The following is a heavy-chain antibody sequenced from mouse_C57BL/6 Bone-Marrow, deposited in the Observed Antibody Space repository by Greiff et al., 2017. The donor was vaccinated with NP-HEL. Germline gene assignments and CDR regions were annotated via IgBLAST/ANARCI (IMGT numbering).Heavy chain of an antibody. CDR3: ARALLYGKHAMDY. Sequence: QVQLQQPGAELVRPGTSVKLSCKASGYTFTSYWMHWVKQRPGQGLEWIGVIDPSDSYTNYNQKFKGKATLTVDTSSSTAYMQLSSLTSEDSAVYYCARALLYGKHAMDYWGQGTSVTVSS. J-gene: IGHJ4*01. V-gene: IGHV1-59*01. CDR2: IDPSDSYT. CDR1: GYTFTSYW. D-gene: IGHD2-1*01.